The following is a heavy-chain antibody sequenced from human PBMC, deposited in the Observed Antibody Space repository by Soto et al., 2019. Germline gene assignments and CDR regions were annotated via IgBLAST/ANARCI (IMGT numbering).Heavy chain of an antibody. CDR2: INPSGGST. V-gene: IGHV1-46*01. CDR3: ARDLTKADRYDFWSGYFPHYGMDV. J-gene: IGHJ6*02. D-gene: IGHD3-3*01. Sequence: ASVKVSCKASGYTFTSYYMHWVRQAPGQGLEWMGIINPSGGSTSYAQKFQGRVTMTRDTSTSTVYMELSSLRSDDTAVYYCARDLTKADRYDFWSGYFPHYGMDVWGQGTTVTVSS. CDR1: GYTFTSYY.